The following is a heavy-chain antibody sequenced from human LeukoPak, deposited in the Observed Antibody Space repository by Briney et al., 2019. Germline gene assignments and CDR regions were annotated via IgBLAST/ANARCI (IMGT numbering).Heavy chain of an antibody. CDR3: ARSLLVASAAY. Sequence: KPGGSLRLSCAASGFRFDSFYMGWIRQVPGKGLDYIALISASGAVPYYAESVKGRFTISRDNAKNSVSLQMNSLSADDTAVSYCARSLLVASAAYWGQGTLVTVSS. J-gene: IGHJ4*02. D-gene: IGHD2-15*01. V-gene: IGHV3-11*04. CDR1: GFRFDSFY. CDR2: ISASGAVP.